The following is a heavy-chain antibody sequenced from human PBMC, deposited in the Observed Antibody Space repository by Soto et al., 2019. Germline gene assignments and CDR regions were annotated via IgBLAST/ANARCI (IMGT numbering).Heavy chain of an antibody. D-gene: IGHD6-6*01. CDR2: IFPSGDS. V-gene: IGHV4-4*07. CDR1: GGSISSLY. CDR3: VRASPCKSEYECFAWLDF. Sequence: QVLLQESGPGLVKPSETLSLTCTVSGGSISSLYWAWIRQPPGKGLEWIGRIFPSGDSTYNPGFTSRVSRSLDTSKWRCARTVSSVTAAVTAVYYCVRASPCKSEYECFAWLDFWGQGIRVTASS. J-gene: IGHJ4*02.